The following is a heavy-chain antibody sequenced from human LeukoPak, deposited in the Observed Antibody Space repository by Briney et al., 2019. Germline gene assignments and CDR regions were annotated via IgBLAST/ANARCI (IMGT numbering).Heavy chain of an antibody. Sequence: GASVKVSCKASGGTFSSYAISWVRQAPGQGLEWMGGIIPIFGTANYAQKFQGRVTITADESTSTAYMELSSLRSEDTAVYYCARAGYYDSSGFRFGHDAFDIWGQGTMVTVSS. CDR3: ARAGYYDSSGFRFGHDAFDI. J-gene: IGHJ3*02. CDR1: GGTFSSYA. D-gene: IGHD3-22*01. V-gene: IGHV1-69*13. CDR2: IIPIFGTA.